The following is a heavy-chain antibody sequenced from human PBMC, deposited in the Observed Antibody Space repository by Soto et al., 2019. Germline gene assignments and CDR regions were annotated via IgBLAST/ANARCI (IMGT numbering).Heavy chain of an antibody. CDR1: GFTFSSYA. D-gene: IGHD1-7*01. J-gene: IGHJ3*02. CDR3: AMCIQVNWSYDAFDI. CDR2: ITAGGTT. V-gene: IGHV3-23*01. Sequence: EVKLLESGGGLVQPGGSLRLSCAASGFTFSSYAMSWVRQAPGKGLEWVSHITAGGTTYYADSVKGRFTISRDISRHTLYLQMNRMSAHDRALSYFAMCIQVNWSYDAFDIWGQGTGVPVS.